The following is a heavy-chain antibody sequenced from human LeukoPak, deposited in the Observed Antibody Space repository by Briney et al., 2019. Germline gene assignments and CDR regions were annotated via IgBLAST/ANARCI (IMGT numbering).Heavy chain of an antibody. Sequence: SETLSLTCTVSGYSISSGYYWGWIRQPPGKGLEWIGSIYHSGSTYYNPSLKCRVTISVGTSKNQLSLKLSSVTAADTAVYYCARGIEDIVVVPAAIGFDYWGQGTLVTVSS. D-gene: IGHD2-2*01. J-gene: IGHJ4*02. CDR2: IYHSGST. V-gene: IGHV4-38-2*02. CDR1: GYSISSGYY. CDR3: ARGIEDIVVVPAAIGFDY.